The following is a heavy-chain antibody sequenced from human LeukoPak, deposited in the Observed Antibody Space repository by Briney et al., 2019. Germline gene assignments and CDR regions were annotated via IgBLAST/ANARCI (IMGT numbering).Heavy chain of an antibody. CDR3: ARGDYGSSGYYFLTVYF. CDR2: IIPIFGTA. CDR1: GGTFSSYA. D-gene: IGHD3-22*01. Sequence: GSSVKVSCKASGGTFSSYAISWVRQAPGQGLEWMGGIIPIFGTANYAQKFQGRVTITADESTNTAYMELSSQRSEDTAVYYCARGDYGSSGYYFLTVYFWGQGTLVTVSS. J-gene: IGHJ4*02. V-gene: IGHV1-69*01.